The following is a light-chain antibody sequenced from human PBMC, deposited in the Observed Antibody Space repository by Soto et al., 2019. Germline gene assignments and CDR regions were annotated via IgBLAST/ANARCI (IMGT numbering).Light chain of an antibody. V-gene: IGLV1-51*01. CDR1: SSNIGHNY. J-gene: IGLJ2*01. CDR2: DNN. CDR3: YSWDNSMSVVV. Sequence: QSVLTQPPSVSASPGQRVTISCSGSSSNIGHNYFSWYQQHHATDPKILIFDNNNRPSGIPDRFSGSSSGTSATLAIAGLLTGDEAAYYCYSWDNSMSVVVFGGGTKLTVL.